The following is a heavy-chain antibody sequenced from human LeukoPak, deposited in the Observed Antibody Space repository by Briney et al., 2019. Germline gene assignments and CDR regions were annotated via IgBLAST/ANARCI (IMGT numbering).Heavy chain of an antibody. CDR2: IYTSGST. D-gene: IGHD3-3*01. CDR1: GGSISSGSYY. V-gene: IGHV4-61*02. CDR3: ARDAGWSGSDAFDI. J-gene: IGHJ3*02. Sequence: SETLSLTCAVSGGSISSGSYYWSWIRQPAGKGLEWIGRIYTSGSTNYNPSLKSRVTISVDTSKNQLSLKLSSVTAADTAVYYCARDAGWSGSDAFDIWGQGTMVTVSS.